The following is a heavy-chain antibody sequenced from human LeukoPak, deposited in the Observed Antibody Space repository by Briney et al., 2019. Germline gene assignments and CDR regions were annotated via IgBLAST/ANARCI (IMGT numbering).Heavy chain of an antibody. V-gene: IGHV3-23*01. J-gene: IGHJ4*02. Sequence: PGGSLRLSCAASGFTFSSYSMNWVRQAPGKGLEWVSVISGSGSGTYYADSVKGRFTISRDNTKNTLSLQMNSLRAEDTAIYHCAKGFWSGYYTPNDFWGQGTLVTVSS. CDR1: GFTFSSYS. D-gene: IGHD3-3*01. CDR3: AKGFWSGYYTPNDF. CDR2: ISGSGSGT.